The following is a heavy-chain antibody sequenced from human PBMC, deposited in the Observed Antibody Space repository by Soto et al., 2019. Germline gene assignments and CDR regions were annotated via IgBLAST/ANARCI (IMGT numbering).Heavy chain of an antibody. V-gene: IGHV3-23*01. Sequence: GGSLRLSCGVSGFTVTSNGVSWVRQAPGKGLEWVSAISPNGQGIWYADSVKGRFTISRDISRNTVFLQMDSLRAEDTAVYYCAKDRRYPRDYFHYWGQGTLVTVSS. CDR3: AKDRRYPRDYFHY. CDR2: ISPNGQGI. CDR1: GFTVTSNG. J-gene: IGHJ4*02. D-gene: IGHD1-20*01.